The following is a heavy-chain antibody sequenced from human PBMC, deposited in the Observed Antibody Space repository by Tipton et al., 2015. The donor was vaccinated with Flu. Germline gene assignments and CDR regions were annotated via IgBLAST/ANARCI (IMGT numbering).Heavy chain of an antibody. J-gene: IGHJ3*01. CDR2: INQGGSEE. Sequence: SLRLSCTASGFTFTNYWMIWVRQAPGKGLEWVANINQGGSEEYYVDSVKGRFTIFRDNAKNSLFLQMNSLRAEDTAFYYCVRAVGGAAALWGQGTMVTVSS. CDR3: VRAVGGAAAL. V-gene: IGHV3-7*03. D-gene: IGHD6-25*01. CDR1: GFTFTNYW.